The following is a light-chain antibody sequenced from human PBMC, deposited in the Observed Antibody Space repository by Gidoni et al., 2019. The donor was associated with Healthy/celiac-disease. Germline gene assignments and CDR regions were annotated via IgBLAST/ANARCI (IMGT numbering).Light chain of an antibody. CDR2: SAS. CDR3: QQSYSTPIT. V-gene: IGKV1-39*01. Sequence: DIQMTQSPSSLSASVGDRVTITCRASQSISSYLNWYQQKPGKAPKLLIYSASSLQSGVPSRFSCSGSGTAFTLTISRLQPEDFATYYCQQSYSTPITFGQGTRLEIK. J-gene: IGKJ5*01. CDR1: QSISSY.